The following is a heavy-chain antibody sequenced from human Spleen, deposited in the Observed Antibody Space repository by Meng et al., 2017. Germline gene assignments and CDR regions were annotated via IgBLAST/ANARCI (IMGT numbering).Heavy chain of an antibody. D-gene: IGHD2-21*02. V-gene: IGHV4-34*01. CDR1: GGSFSGYY. CDR2: INHSGST. J-gene: IGHJ2*01. Sequence: QVQLQQWGAGLLKPSETLSLTCAVYGGSFSGYYWSWIRQPPGKGLEWIGDINHSGSTNYNPSLKSRVTISVDTSKNQFSLKLSSVTAADTAVYYCALVTDWYFDLWGRGTLVTVSS. CDR3: ALVTDWYFDL.